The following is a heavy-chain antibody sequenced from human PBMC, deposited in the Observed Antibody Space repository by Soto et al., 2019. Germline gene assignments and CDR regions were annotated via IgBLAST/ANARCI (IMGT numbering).Heavy chain of an antibody. J-gene: IGHJ4*02. D-gene: IGHD1-20*01. CDR3: AQEINWNNLYYFAY. Sequence: QVQLVESGGGVVQPGRALRLPCAASGFIFSSYGMHWVRQAPGKGLEWVAIISNDGSYKNYADSVEGRLSISRDNSKNTLYLQMNSLSVEDTAVYYCAQEINWNNLYYFAYWGQRTLVTVSP. CDR2: ISNDGSYK. V-gene: IGHV3-30*18. CDR1: GFIFSSYG.